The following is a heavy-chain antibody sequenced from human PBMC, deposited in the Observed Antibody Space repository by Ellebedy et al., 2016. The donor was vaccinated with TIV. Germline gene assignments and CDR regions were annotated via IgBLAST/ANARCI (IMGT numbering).Heavy chain of an antibody. CDR3: AKEATVRKSSYFDY. D-gene: IGHD4-17*01. J-gene: IGHJ4*02. Sequence: GESLKISCEASGFTFSDYGMQWVRQAPGKGLEWVAVIAHDGSREYYADSVKGRFTITRDNSKNTMFLQMVRLRGEDTAVYYCAKEATVRKSSYFDYWGQGNLVTVSS. V-gene: IGHV3-30*18. CDR1: GFTFSDYG. CDR2: IAHDGSRE.